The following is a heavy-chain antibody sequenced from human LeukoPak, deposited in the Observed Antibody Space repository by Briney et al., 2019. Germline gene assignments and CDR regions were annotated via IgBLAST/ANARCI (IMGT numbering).Heavy chain of an antibody. CDR3: ARDPYYYDSSGSPQGAFDI. J-gene: IGHJ3*02. Sequence: SETLSLTCTVSGGSISSGNYYWSWIRQPAGKGLEWIGRIYTSGSTYYNLSLKSRVTISVDTSKNQFSLKLSSVTAADTAVYYCARDPYYYDSSGSPQGAFDIWGQGTMATVSS. V-gene: IGHV4-61*02. CDR1: GGSISSGNYY. D-gene: IGHD3-22*01. CDR2: IYTSGST.